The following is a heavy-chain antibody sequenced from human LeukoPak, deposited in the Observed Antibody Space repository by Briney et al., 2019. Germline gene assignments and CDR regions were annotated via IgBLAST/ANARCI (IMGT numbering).Heavy chain of an antibody. Sequence: ASVKVSCKASGYTFTSYGISWVRQAPGQGLEWMGWISAYNGNTNYAQKLQGRVTMTTDTSTSTAYMELRSLRSDDTAVYYCAKREQWLVTRPIDYWGQGTLVTVSS. D-gene: IGHD6-19*01. J-gene: IGHJ4*02. CDR3: AKREQWLVTRPIDY. CDR1: GYTFTSYG. CDR2: ISAYNGNT. V-gene: IGHV1-18*01.